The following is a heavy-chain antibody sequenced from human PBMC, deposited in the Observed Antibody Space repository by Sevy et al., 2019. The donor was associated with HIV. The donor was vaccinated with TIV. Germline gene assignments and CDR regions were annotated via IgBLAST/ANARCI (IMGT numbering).Heavy chain of an antibody. J-gene: IGHJ3*02. V-gene: IGHV3-53*01. Sequence: GRSLRLSCAASGFTVSDNYMSWVRQAPGKGLEWVSVIYSDGSTYYADSVKGRFTISRDNSKNTLYLQMNSLRAEDTAVYYCANHASDYDSSGYLERDAFDIWGQGTMVTVSS. CDR1: GFTVSDNY. CDR3: ANHASDYDSSGYLERDAFDI. D-gene: IGHD3-22*01. CDR2: IYSDGST.